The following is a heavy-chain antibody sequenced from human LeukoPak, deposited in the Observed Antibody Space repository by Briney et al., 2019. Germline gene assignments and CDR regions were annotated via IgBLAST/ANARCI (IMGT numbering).Heavy chain of an antibody. CDR1: GFTFSSYG. CDR2: ISYDGSNK. D-gene: IGHD3-9*01. J-gene: IGHJ4*02. CDR3: AKGQVLRYFDWPQNYFDY. Sequence: GGSLRLSCAASGFTFSSYGMHWVRQAPGKGLEWVAVISYDGSNKYYADSVKGRFTISRDNSKNTPYLQMNSLRAEDTAVYYCAKGQVLRYFDWPQNYFDYWGQGTLVTVSS. V-gene: IGHV3-30*18.